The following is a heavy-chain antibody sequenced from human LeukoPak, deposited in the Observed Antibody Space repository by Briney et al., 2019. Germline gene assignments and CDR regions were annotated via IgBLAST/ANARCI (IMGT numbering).Heavy chain of an antibody. V-gene: IGHV4-34*01. Sequence: PSETLSLTCAVYGGSFSGYYWSWIRQPPGKGLEWIGEINHSGSTNYNPSLKSRVTISVDTSKNQFSLKLSSVTAADTAVYYCARGSSGNYYTLFDYWGQGTLVTVSS. D-gene: IGHD3-10*01. J-gene: IGHJ4*02. CDR3: ARGSSGNYYTLFDY. CDR2: INHSGST. CDR1: GGSFSGYY.